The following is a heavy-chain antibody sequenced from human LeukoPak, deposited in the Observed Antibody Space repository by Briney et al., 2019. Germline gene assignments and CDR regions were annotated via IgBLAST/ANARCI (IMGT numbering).Heavy chain of an antibody. CDR2: FSGSGGST. CDR3: ANRPAPSLGPLDY. D-gene: IGHD2-2*01. V-gene: IGHV3-23*01. Sequence: PGGSLRLPCAASGFTFSNYAMAWVRQIPGKGLEWVSIFSGSGGSTYYADAVKGRFTVSRDNSKSTLYLHMNNLRVDDTAIYYCANRPAPSLGPLDYWGQGTLVTVSS. J-gene: IGHJ4*02. CDR1: GFTFSNYA.